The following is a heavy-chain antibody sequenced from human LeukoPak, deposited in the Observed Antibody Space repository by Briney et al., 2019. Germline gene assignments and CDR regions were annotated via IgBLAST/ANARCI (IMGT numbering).Heavy chain of an antibody. Sequence: SETLSLTCTVSGVSISNYYWSWIRQPPGKGLEWIGYIYYSGSTNYNPSLKSRVTISVDTSKNQFSLKLSSVTAADTAVYYCARARCSGGSCYAGYFDYWGQGTLVTVSS. CDR2: IYYSGST. V-gene: IGHV4-59*01. J-gene: IGHJ4*02. CDR3: ARARCSGGSCYAGYFDY. CDR1: GVSISNYY. D-gene: IGHD2-15*01.